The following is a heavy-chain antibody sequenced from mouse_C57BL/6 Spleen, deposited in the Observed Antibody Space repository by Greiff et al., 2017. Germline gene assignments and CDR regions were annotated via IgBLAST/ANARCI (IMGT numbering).Heavy chain of an antibody. J-gene: IGHJ4*01. D-gene: IGHD3-2*02. CDR3: ARQGSSGYAMDH. V-gene: IGHV5-9*01. CDR2: ISGGGGNT. CDR1: GFTFSSYT. Sequence: EVQGVESGGGLVKPGGSLKLSCAASGFTFSSYTMSWVRQTPEKRLEWVATISGGGGNTYYPDSVKGRFTISRDNAKNTLYLQMSSLRSEDTALYYCARQGSSGYAMDHWGQGTSVTVSS.